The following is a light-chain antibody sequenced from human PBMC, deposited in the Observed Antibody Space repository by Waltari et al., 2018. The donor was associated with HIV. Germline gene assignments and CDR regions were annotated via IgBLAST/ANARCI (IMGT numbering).Light chain of an antibody. Sequence: NFMLTQPHSVSESPGKTVTPSCTRHSGSISSNYVQRFQQRPDASPCTLIFEDVRRPSGVRVRFSGPIYSCSNSASRTLSALKSDDEGDDDCQYLETDNQGIFGGGTKLTVL. J-gene: IGLJ2*01. V-gene: IGLV6-57*01. CDR3: QYLETDNQGI. CDR1: SGSISSNY. CDR2: EDV.